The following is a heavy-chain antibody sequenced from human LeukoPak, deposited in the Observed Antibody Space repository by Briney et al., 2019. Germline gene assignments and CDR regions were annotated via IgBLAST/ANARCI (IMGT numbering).Heavy chain of an antibody. CDR1: GGSISSYY. CDR2: IYYSGST. V-gene: IGHV4-59*01. CDR3: ARQESDYYYYYYMDV. Sequence: PSETLSLTCTVSGGSISSYYWSWIRQPPGKGLEWIGYIYYSGSTNYNPSLKSRVTISVDMSKNQFSLKLSSVTAADTAVYYCARQESDYYYYYYMDVWGKGTTVTVSS. J-gene: IGHJ6*03.